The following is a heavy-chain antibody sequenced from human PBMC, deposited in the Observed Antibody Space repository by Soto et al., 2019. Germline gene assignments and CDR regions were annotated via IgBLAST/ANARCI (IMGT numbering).Heavy chain of an antibody. J-gene: IGHJ6*02. D-gene: IGHD1-26*01. Sequence: QVQLQESGPGLVKPSGTLSLTCAVSGGSISSSNWWSWVRQPPGKGLEWIGEIYHSGSTNYNPSLKSRVTISVDKSKTKFSLKLSSVTAADTAVYCCARVSGSYYYGMDVWGQGTTVTVSS. CDR1: GGSISSSNW. CDR3: ARVSGSYYYGMDV. V-gene: IGHV4-4*01. CDR2: IYHSGST.